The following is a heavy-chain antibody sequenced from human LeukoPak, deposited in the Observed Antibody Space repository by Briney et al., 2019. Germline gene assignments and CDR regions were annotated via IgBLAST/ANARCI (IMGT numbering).Heavy chain of an antibody. Sequence: SLRLSCAASGFTFDDYAMHWVRQAPGKGLEWVSGISWNSGSIGYADSVKGRFTISRDNAKNSLYLQMNSLRAEDTALYYCAKDKATMIVGSFDYWGQGTLVTVSS. CDR2: ISWNSGSI. V-gene: IGHV3-9*01. CDR3: AKDKATMIVGSFDY. D-gene: IGHD3-22*01. J-gene: IGHJ4*02. CDR1: GFTFDDYA.